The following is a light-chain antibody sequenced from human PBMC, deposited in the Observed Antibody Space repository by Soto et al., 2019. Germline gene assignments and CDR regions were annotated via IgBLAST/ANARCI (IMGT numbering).Light chain of an antibody. CDR2: GNT. V-gene: IGLV1-40*01. J-gene: IGLJ2*01. CDR3: LSFDSSLSVV. Sequence: QSVLTQPPSVSGAPGQRVTISCTGSSSNIGAGYDVHWYQQLPGRAPKLLIYGNTNRPSGVPDRFSGSKSGTSASLAITGVQAEDEADYHCLSFDSSLSVVFGGGTKLTVL. CDR1: SSNIGAGYD.